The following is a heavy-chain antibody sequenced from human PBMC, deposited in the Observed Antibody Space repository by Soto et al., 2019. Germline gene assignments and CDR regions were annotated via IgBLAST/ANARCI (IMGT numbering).Heavy chain of an antibody. J-gene: IGHJ6*02. D-gene: IGHD3-3*01. Sequence: GGSLRLSCAASGFTFSSYSMNWVRQAPGKGLEWVSYISSSSSTIYYADSVKGRFTISRDNAKNSLYLQMNSLRDEDTAVYYCARDSLGADFRSGYYWGNYYYGMDVWGQGTTVPVSS. CDR1: GFTFSSYS. CDR2: ISSSSSTI. CDR3: ARDSLGADFRSGYYWGNYYYGMDV. V-gene: IGHV3-48*02.